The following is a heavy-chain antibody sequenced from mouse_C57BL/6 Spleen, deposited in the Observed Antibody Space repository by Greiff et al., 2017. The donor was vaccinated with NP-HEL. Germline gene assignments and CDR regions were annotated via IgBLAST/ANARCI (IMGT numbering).Heavy chain of an antibody. V-gene: IGHV1-82*01. J-gene: IGHJ1*03. CDR1: GYAFSSSW. CDR2: IYPGDGDT. CDR3: ARTGFITGDFDV. D-gene: IGHD1-1*01. Sequence: VKLMESGPELVKPGASVKISCKASGYAFSSSWMNWVKQRPGKGLEWIGRIYPGDGDTNYNGKFKGKATLTADKSSSTAYMQLSSLTSEDSAVYFCARTGFITGDFDVWGTGTTVTVSS.